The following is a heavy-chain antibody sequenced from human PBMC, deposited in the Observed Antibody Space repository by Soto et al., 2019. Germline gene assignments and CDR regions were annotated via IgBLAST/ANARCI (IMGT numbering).Heavy chain of an antibody. V-gene: IGHV4-34*01. CDR1: GGSFSGYY. CDR2: INHSGST. CDR3: ARSSSWQGFDY. Sequence: SETLSLTCVVYGGSFSGYYWSWIRQPPGKGLEWIGEINHSGSTNYNPSLKSRVTISVDTSKNQFSLKLSSVTAADTAVYYCARSSSWQGFDYWGQGTLVT. D-gene: IGHD6-13*01. J-gene: IGHJ4*02.